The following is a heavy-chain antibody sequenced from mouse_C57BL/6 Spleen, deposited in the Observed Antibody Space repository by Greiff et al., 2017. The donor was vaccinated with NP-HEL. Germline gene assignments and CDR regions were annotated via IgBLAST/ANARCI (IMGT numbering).Heavy chain of an antibody. CDR3: ARKEGNDYAWFAY. V-gene: IGHV1-52*01. Sequence: QVQLQQPGAELVRPGSSVKLSCKASGYTFTSYWMHWVKQRPIQGLEWIGNIDPSDSETHYNQKFKDKATLTVDKSSSTAYMQLSSLTSEDAAVYDCARKEGNDYAWFAYWGKGTLVTVSA. CDR2: IDPSDSET. CDR1: GYTFTSYW. D-gene: IGHD2-4*01. J-gene: IGHJ3*01.